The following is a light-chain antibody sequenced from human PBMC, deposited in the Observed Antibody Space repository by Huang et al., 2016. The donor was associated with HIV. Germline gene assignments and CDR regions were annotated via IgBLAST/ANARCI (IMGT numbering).Light chain of an antibody. Sequence: DIRMTQSPSSVFASVGDRVTITCRASQSISSWLAWYQQKPGRAPRLLMYAASSLQSGVPLIFSGSGSGTNFTLTIDSLQPEDFATYYCQQSNSFPWTFGQGTKVEIK. CDR1: QSISSW. CDR3: QQSNSFPWT. V-gene: IGKV1-12*01. J-gene: IGKJ1*01. CDR2: AAS.